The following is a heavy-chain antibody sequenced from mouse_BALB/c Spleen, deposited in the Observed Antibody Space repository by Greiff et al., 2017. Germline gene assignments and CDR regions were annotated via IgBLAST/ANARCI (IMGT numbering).Heavy chain of an antibody. V-gene: IGHV14-3*02. CDR1: GFNITDTY. CDR3: AREAWDDPAWFAY. D-gene: IGHD4-1*01. Sequence: EVQLQQSGAELVKPGASVKLSCTASGFNITDTYMHWVKQRPEQGLEWIGRIDPANGNTKYDPKFQGKATITADTSSNTAYLQLSSLTSDDTAVYYCAREAWDDPAWFAYWGQGTLVTVSA. CDR2: IDPANGNT. J-gene: IGHJ3*01.